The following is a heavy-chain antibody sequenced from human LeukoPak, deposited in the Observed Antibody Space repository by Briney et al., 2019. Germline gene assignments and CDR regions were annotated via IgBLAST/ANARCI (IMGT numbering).Heavy chain of an antibody. CDR2: IRSKADNYAT. V-gene: IGHV3-73*01. CDR1: GFTFSASA. CDR3: TREYSSWWPFDF. Sequence: GGSLRLSCAASGFTFSASAVHWVRRASGKGLEWVGRIRSKADNYATSYAESAKGRFTISRDDSKNTAFLQLNSLKAEDTAVYYFTREYSSWWPFDFGGQGTLVSVSS. D-gene: IGHD6-19*01. J-gene: IGHJ4*01.